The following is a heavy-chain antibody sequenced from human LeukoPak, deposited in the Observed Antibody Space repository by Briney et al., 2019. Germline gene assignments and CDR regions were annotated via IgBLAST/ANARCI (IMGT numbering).Heavy chain of an antibody. Sequence: PGESLKISCKGSGYSFTTYWIGWVRQMPGKGLEWMAIIYPGDSDTRYSPSFQGQVTISADKSISTVYLQWSSLKASDTGTYYCARRPYGDYNDWFDSWGQGTLVTVSS. D-gene: IGHD4-17*01. CDR2: IYPGDSDT. CDR3: ARRPYGDYNDWFDS. CDR1: GYSFTTYW. V-gene: IGHV5-51*01. J-gene: IGHJ5*01.